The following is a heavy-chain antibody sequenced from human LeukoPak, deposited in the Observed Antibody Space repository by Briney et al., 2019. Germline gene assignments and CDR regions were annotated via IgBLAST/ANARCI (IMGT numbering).Heavy chain of an antibody. D-gene: IGHD6-6*01. J-gene: IGHJ4*02. CDR2: IIPIFGTA. V-gene: IGHV1-69*05. Sequence: SVKVSCKASGGTFSSYVISWVRQAPGQGLEWMGRIIPIFGTANYAQKFQGRVTITTDESTSTAYMELSSLRSEDTAVYYCARDGIAARTDPFDYWGQGTLVTVSS. CDR1: GGTFSSYV. CDR3: ARDGIAARTDPFDY.